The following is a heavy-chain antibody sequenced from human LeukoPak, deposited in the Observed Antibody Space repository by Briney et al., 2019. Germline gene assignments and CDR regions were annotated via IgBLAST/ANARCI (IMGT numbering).Heavy chain of an antibody. D-gene: IGHD1-14*01. CDR1: GYTFTSYY. CDR2: INPSGGDT. CDR3: AREVMDNLRFDF. V-gene: IGHV1-46*01. J-gene: IGHJ4*02. Sequence: ASVKLSCTASGYTFTSYYMHWVRQAPGQGLEWMGIINPSGGDTSYAQKFHGRLFMTRDTSTTTVYMELTSLRSEDTAVYYCAREVMDNLRFDFWGEGTLVTVSS.